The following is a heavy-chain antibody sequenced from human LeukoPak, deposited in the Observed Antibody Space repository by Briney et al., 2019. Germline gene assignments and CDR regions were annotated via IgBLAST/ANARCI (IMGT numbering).Heavy chain of an antibody. V-gene: IGHV1-2*02. CDR1: GYTFTGYY. D-gene: IGHD6-13*01. CDR3: ARGYSSSKYNWFDP. Sequence: ASVKVSCKASGYTFTGYYMHWVRQAPGQGLEWMGWINPSSGGTNYAQKFQGRVTMTRDTSISTAYMELSRLRSDDTAVYYCARGYSSSKYNWFDPWGQGTLVTVSS. J-gene: IGHJ5*02. CDR2: INPSSGGT.